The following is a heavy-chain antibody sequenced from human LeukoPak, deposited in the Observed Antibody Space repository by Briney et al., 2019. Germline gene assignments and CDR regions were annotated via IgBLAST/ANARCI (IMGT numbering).Heavy chain of an antibody. V-gene: IGHV3-7*01. D-gene: IGHD1-26*01. CDR3: ARDVGGSLDY. J-gene: IGHJ4*02. CDR2: IKGDESAR. Sequence: GGSLRLSCAPARFSFSTYWMAWVRQAPGKGLEWVANIKGDESARHQADSVKGRFTISRDNAQRSVYLQMSRLRGEDTGVYYCARDVGGSLDYWGQGTLVTVSS. CDR1: RFSFSTYW.